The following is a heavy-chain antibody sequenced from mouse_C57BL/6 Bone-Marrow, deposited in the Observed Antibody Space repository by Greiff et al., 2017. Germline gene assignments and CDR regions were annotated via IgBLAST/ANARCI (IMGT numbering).Heavy chain of an antibody. Sequence: EVKLVESGGGLVKPGGSLKLSCAASGFTFSSYAMSWVRQTPEKRLEWVATISDGGSYTYYPVNVKGRFTISRDNAKNNLYLQMSHLKSEDTAMYYCARDYYGSSYGAYWGQGTLVTVSA. J-gene: IGHJ3*01. CDR3: ARDYYGSSYGAY. V-gene: IGHV5-4*01. CDR1: GFTFSSYA. CDR2: ISDGGSYT. D-gene: IGHD1-1*01.